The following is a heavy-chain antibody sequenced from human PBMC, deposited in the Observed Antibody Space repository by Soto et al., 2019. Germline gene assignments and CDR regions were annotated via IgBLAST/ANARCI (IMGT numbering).Heavy chain of an antibody. Sequence: QVPLVESGGGVVQPGKSLRLSCAASGFTLRSYGMHWVRQAPGKGLGWLAVISYDESHKYYADSVKGRFTISRDTSKNALYLQMYSLRAEDTAVDYCAKEMFPRTVLDSSSSWGDYWGQGTVVTVSS. J-gene: IGHJ4*02. V-gene: IGHV3-30*18. CDR3: AKEMFPRTVLDSSSSWGDY. CDR2: ISYDESHK. D-gene: IGHD6-6*01. CDR1: GFTLRSYG.